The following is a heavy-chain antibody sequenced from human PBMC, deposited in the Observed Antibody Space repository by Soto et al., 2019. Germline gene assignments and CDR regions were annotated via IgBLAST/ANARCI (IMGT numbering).Heavy chain of an antibody. V-gene: IGHV1-69*01. CDR1: GGTFSSYA. CDR2: IIPIFGTA. Sequence: QVQLVQSGAEVKKPGSSVKVSCKASGGTFSSYAISWVRQAPGQGLEWMGGIIPIFGTANYAQKFQGRVTFPADESPGRAYMELSSLSSEDTAVYDCASLRRWVQLGKYVLEILGQGTVVTVSS. CDR3: ASLRRWVQLGKYVLEI. J-gene: IGHJ3*02. D-gene: IGHD1-1*01.